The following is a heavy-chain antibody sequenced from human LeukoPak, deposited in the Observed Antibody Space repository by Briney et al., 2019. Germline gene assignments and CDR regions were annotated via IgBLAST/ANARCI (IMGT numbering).Heavy chain of an antibody. CDR3: ARERDISGGTHDY. D-gene: IGHD1-26*01. CDR1: GVPVATGTYY. J-gene: IGHJ4*02. V-gene: IGHV4-61*02. Sequence: SETLSLTCTVSGVPVATGTYYWTWIRRPAGKGLEWIGRISTSGNTNYSPSLRGRATMSLDTSKTQVSLRLRSVSAADTAVYYCARERDISGGTHDYWGQGTLVTVSS. CDR2: ISTSGNT.